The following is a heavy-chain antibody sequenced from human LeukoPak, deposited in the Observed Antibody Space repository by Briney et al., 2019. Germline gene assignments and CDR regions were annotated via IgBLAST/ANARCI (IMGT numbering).Heavy chain of an antibody. D-gene: IGHD6-19*01. J-gene: IGHJ4*02. Sequence: LGGSLRLSCAASGFTFSSYAMSWVRQAPGKGLEWVSAISGSGGSTYYADSVKGRFTISRDNSKNTLYLQMNSLRAEDTAVYYCAKNLEQWLAEIDYWGQGTLVTVSS. CDR2: ISGSGGST. CDR3: AKNLEQWLAEIDY. V-gene: IGHV3-23*01. CDR1: GFTFSSYA.